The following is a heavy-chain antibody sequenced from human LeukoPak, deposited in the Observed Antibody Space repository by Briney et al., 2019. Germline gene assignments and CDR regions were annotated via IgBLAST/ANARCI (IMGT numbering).Heavy chain of an antibody. J-gene: IGHJ4*02. V-gene: IGHV1-2*02. CDR3: ARGRCSSRSCYLFDY. Sequence: ASVKVSCKAAGYTLTGYYMHWLRQAPGQGLEWMGWINPNSGGTSYGQKIQGRVTMTRGTSNSTAYMELSKLRSDDTAVYYCARGRCSSRSCYLFDYWGQGTLVTVSS. D-gene: IGHD2-2*01. CDR1: GYTLTGYY. CDR2: INPNSGGT.